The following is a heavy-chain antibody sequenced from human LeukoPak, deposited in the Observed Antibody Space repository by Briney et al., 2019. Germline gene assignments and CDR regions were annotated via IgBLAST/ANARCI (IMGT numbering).Heavy chain of an antibody. CDR3: ARGLGPLDY. J-gene: IGHJ4*02. CDR2: IYSDGRI. Sequence: PGGSLRLSCAASGFTVNNNYMNWVRQAPGKGLEWVSVIYSDGRIYYADSVKDRFTISRDSSKNTLYLQMNSLRAEDTAVYYCARGLGPLDYWGQGTLVTVPS. V-gene: IGHV3-66*01. D-gene: IGHD3-9*01. CDR1: GFTVNNNY.